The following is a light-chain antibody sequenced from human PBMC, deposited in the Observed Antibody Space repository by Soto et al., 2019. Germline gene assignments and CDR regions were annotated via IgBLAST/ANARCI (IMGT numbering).Light chain of an antibody. Sequence: QSALTQPASVSGSPGQSIAISCTGSSSDVGFYNYVSWYQQHPGEVPKLIIFEVSNRPSGVSNRFSGSKSGNTASLTISGLRAEDEAAYYCSSYTTSSTRVFGTGTKLTVL. CDR3: SSYTTSSTRV. CDR2: EVS. J-gene: IGLJ1*01. CDR1: SSDVGFYNY. V-gene: IGLV2-14*01.